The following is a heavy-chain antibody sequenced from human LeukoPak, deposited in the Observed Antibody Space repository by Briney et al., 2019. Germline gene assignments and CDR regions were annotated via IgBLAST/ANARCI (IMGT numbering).Heavy chain of an antibody. CDR2: IIPIFGTA. V-gene: IGHV1-69*01. Sequence: SVKVSCKASGGTFSSYAISWVRQAPGQGLEWMGGIIPIFGTANYAQKFQGRVTITADESTSTAYTELSSLRSEDTAVYYCARDRSYYDSSGYYYWGQGTLVTVSS. J-gene: IGHJ4*02. CDR1: GGTFSSYA. CDR3: ARDRSYYDSSGYYY. D-gene: IGHD3-22*01.